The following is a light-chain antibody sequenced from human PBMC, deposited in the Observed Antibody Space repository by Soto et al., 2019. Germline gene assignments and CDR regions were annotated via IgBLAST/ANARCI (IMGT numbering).Light chain of an antibody. CDR1: SSDVGGYNY. V-gene: IGLV2-8*01. CDR3: SSYAGNNVVI. Sequence: QSALTQPPSASGSPRQSVTISCTGTSSDVGGYNYVSRYQQHPGKVPKLLIYEVTRRPSGVPDRFSGSKSGNTASLTVSALQAEDEAHYYCSSYAGNNVVIFGGGTKLTVL. J-gene: IGLJ2*01. CDR2: EVT.